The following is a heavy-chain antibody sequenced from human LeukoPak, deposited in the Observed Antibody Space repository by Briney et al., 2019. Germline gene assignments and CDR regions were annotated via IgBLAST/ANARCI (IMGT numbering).Heavy chain of an antibody. V-gene: IGHV4-4*07. D-gene: IGHD4-23*01. CDR3: ARDPNSAL. CDR2: ILSSANP. CDR1: TGSISGSY. Sequence: SETLSLTCNVSTGSISGSYWSWIRQPAGKGLEWIGRILSSANPSYNPSLKSRVTMSVDTSKNQFSLKLSSVTAADTSVYYCARDPNSALWGQGTLVTVSS. J-gene: IGHJ4*02.